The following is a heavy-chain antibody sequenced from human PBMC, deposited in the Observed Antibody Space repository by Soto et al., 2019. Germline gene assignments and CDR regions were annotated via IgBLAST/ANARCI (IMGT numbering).Heavy chain of an antibody. Sequence: QVQLVESGGGVVQPGRSLRLSCAASGFTFSSYAMHWVRQAPGKGLEWVAVISYDGSNKYYADSVKGRFTISRDNSKNTLYLQMNSLRAADTAVYYCARDPFWYYDILTLENWYFDLWGRGTLVTVSS. J-gene: IGHJ2*01. D-gene: IGHD3-9*01. CDR2: ISYDGSNK. CDR3: ARDPFWYYDILTLENWYFDL. V-gene: IGHV3-30-3*01. CDR1: GFTFSSYA.